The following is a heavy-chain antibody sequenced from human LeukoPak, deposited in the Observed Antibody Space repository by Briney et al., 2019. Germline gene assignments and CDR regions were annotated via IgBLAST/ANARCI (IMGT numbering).Heavy chain of an antibody. Sequence: ASVKVSCKASGGTSSNYAINWVRQAPGQGLEWMGGITPIFGTANYVQKFQGRVTITADESTSTAYMELSRLRSEDTAIYYCARASSDDTAMATPFAYWGQGTLVTVSS. CDR2: ITPIFGTA. CDR1: GGTSSNYA. V-gene: IGHV1-69*13. CDR3: ARASSDDTAMATPFAY. D-gene: IGHD5-18*01. J-gene: IGHJ4*02.